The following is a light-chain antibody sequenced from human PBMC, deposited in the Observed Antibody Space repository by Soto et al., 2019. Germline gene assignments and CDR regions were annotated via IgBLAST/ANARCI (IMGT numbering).Light chain of an antibody. CDR1: QDISVY. CDR2: SAS. J-gene: IGKJ5*01. Sequence: DIQMTQSPSSLSASVGDRVTITCRASQDISVYFAWYQQKPGKDPKLLIYSASTLQSGVPSRFSGSGSGTDFTLTIISLQPEDVATYYCQKFNTAPLTFGQGTQLEIK. CDR3: QKFNTAPLT. V-gene: IGKV1-27*01.